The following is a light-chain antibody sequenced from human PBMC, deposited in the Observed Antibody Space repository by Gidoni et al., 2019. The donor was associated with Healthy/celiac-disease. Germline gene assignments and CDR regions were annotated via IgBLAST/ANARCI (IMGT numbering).Light chain of an antibody. V-gene: IGLV3-27*01. CDR2: KDS. CDR3: YSAADNNRGV. CDR1: VLAKKY. Sequence: SCELTQPSSVSVSPGQTARITCSGDVLAKKYARWFQQKPGQAPVLVIYKDSERPSGIPERFSGSSSGTTVTLTISGAQVEDEADYYCYSAADNNRGVFGGGTKLTVL. J-gene: IGLJ2*01.